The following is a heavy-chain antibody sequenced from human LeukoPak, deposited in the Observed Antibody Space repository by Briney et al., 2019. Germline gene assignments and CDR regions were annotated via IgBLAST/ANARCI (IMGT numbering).Heavy chain of an antibody. J-gene: IGHJ4*02. D-gene: IGHD3-10*01. Sequence: ASVKVSCKVPGYTLTELSMHWVRQAPGKGRDWMGGFDPEDGETIYAQKCQGRVTMTEDTSTDTAYMELSSLRSEDTAVYYCATLTMVRGVRSDYWGQGTLVTVSS. V-gene: IGHV1-24*01. CDR1: GYTLTELS. CDR2: FDPEDGET. CDR3: ATLTMVRGVRSDY.